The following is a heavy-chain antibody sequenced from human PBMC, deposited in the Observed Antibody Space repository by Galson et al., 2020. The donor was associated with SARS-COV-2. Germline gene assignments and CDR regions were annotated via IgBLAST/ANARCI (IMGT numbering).Heavy chain of an antibody. CDR3: VRGVWGDYPDY. D-gene: IGHD3-16*01. V-gene: IGHV4-34*01. J-gene: IGHJ4*02. CDR1: GGSFSGYH. CDR2: INHSGST. Sequence: SEHLSLTLAVYGGSFSGYHWPWIRQPPGKGLEWFGEINHSGSTNNNPSLKSRVTISVDTSKNQFSLKLSSVTAADTAVYYCVRGVWGDYPDYWGQGTLVAVSS.